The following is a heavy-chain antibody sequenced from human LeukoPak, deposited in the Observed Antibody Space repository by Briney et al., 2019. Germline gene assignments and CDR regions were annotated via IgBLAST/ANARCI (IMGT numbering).Heavy chain of an antibody. J-gene: IGHJ3*02. CDR1: GGSISSSY. CDR2: IYYTGGT. Sequence: SETLSLTCTGSGGSISSSYWSWIRQPPGKGLEWIGCIYYTGGTNNNPSLKSRVTMSIDTSKNQFSLNLRSVTAADTAVYYCARSFEQQLLQAFEIWGQGTMVTVSS. D-gene: IGHD6-13*01. CDR3: ARSFEQQLLQAFEI. V-gene: IGHV4-59*01.